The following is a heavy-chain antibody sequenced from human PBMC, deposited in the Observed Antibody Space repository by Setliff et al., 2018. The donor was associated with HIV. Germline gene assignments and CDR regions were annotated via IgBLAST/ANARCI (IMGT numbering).Heavy chain of an antibody. D-gene: IGHD6-13*01. V-gene: IGHV1-2*06. CDR3: ATDPGYSSTWYSESFQH. Sequence: ASVKVSCKASGYNFTGYYMHWVRQAPGQGLEWMGRINPNSGGTNYAQKFQGRLTMTEDTSTDTAYMELSSLRSDDTAMYYCATDPGYSSTWYSESFQHWGQGTVVTVSS. CDR2: INPNSGGT. J-gene: IGHJ1*01. CDR1: GYNFTGYY.